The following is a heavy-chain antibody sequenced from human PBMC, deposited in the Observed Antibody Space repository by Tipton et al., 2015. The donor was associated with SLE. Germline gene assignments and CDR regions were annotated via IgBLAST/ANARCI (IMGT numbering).Heavy chain of an antibody. V-gene: IGHV4-39*01. CDR3: ARLPTGFPNWFDP. Sequence: TLSLTCTVSGGSVSSSGYYWGWIRQPPGKGLEWIGTIHYSGRTYYNPSLRSRVTISVDTSKNQFSLKLSSVTAADTAVYYCARLPTGFPNWFDPWGQGTLVTVSS. CDR2: IHYSGRT. CDR1: GGSVSSSGYY. J-gene: IGHJ5*02. D-gene: IGHD4-17*01.